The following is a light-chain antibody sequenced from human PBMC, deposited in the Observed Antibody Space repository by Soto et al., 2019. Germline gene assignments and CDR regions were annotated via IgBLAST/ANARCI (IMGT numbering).Light chain of an antibody. CDR3: QQYSRPPYT. CDR2: GAS. Sequence: DIVLTQSPGTLSLSPGESATLSCRASQYVSSSYLAWYQQKPGQAPRLLIYGASNRATVIPDRFSGSGSATALTLTMNRLEPEDFAVYYCQQYSRPPYTFGQGTKLEIK. CDR1: QYVSSSY. J-gene: IGKJ2*01. V-gene: IGKV3-20*01.